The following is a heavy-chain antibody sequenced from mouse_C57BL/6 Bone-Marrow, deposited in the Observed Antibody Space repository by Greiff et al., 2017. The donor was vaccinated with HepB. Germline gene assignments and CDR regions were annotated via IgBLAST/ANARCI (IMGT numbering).Heavy chain of an antibody. J-gene: IGHJ2*01. CDR1: GYTFTSYT. CDR3: ASYGNYDY. D-gene: IGHD2-1*01. Sequence: VQLKQSGAELARPGASVKMSCKASGYTFTSYTMHGVKQRPGQGLEWIGYINPSSGYTKYNQKFKDKATLTADKSSSTAYMQLSSLTSEDSAVYYCASYGNYDYWGQGTTLTVSS. V-gene: IGHV1-4*01. CDR2: INPSSGYT.